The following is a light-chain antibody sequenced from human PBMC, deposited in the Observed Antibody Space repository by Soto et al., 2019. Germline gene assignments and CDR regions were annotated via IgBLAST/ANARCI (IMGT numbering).Light chain of an antibody. V-gene: IGKV3-11*01. CDR3: QQRSNLPPT. CDR2: DAS. J-gene: IGKJ5*01. Sequence: EIVVTQSPATLSLSPGERATLSCRASQSVSSYLAWYRQIPGQAPRLLIYDASKRATGIPDRFSGGGAGTDFTLTISSLEPEDFAVYYCQQRSNLPPTFGQGTRLEIK. CDR1: QSVSSY.